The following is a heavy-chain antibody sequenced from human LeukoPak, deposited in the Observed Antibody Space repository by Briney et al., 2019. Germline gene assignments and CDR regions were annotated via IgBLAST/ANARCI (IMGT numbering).Heavy chain of an antibody. CDR2: ISSSSSYI. Sequence: GGSLRLSCAASGFTFSSYAMSWVRQAPGKGLEWVSSISSSSSYIYYADSVKGRFTISRDNAKNSLYLQMNSLRAEDTAVYYCASSPSGWYIRWGQGTLVTVSS. CDR1: GFTFSSYA. J-gene: IGHJ4*02. CDR3: ASSPSGWYIR. D-gene: IGHD6-19*01. V-gene: IGHV3-21*01.